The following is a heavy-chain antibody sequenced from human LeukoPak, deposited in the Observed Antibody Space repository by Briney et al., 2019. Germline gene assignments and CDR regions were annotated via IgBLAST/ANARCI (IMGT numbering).Heavy chain of an antibody. CDR1: GITFSGYY. J-gene: IGHJ3*02. V-gene: IGHV3-11*03. D-gene: IGHD2-21*02. CDR3: SGVVMTTVRWANAFDI. CDR2: IGTRSSYT. Sequence: KTGGALRLSCAASGITFSGYYMSWIRQVPGKGLEWVSYIGTRSSYTNYADSVKGRFTISRDNSKNTLYLQMNSLRVEDTALYYCSGVVMTTVRWANAFDIWGQGTMVTVSS.